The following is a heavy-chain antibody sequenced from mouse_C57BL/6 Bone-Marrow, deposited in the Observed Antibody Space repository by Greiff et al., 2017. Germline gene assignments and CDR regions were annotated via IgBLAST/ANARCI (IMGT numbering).Heavy chain of an antibody. CDR3: ARDDYGPNYYAMDY. V-gene: IGHV1-26*01. J-gene: IGHJ4*01. D-gene: IGHD2-4*01. CDR1: GYTFTDYY. CDR2: INPNNGGT. Sequence: EVQLQQSGPELVKPGASVKISCKASGYTFTDYYMNWVKRSHGKSLEWIGDINPNNGGTSYNQKFKGKATLTVDKSSSTAYMELRSLTSEDSAVDYCARDDYGPNYYAMDYWGQGTSVTVAS.